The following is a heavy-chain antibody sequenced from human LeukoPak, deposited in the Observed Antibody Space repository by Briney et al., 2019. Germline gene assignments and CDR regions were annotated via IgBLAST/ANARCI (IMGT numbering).Heavy chain of an antibody. V-gene: IGHV1-69-2*01. D-gene: IGHD2-2*02. Sequence: GATVKISCKASGYTFTDYYMHWVQQVPGKGLEWMGRVDPEDGETIYAEKFQGRVTITADTSTDTAYMELSSLRSEDTAVYYCATAGVPAAISWFDPWGQGTLVTVSS. J-gene: IGHJ5*02. CDR2: VDPEDGET. CDR1: GYTFTDYY. CDR3: ATAGVPAAISWFDP.